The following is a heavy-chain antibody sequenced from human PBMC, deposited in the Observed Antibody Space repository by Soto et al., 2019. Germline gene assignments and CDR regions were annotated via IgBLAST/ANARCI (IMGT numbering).Heavy chain of an antibody. D-gene: IGHD2-2*01. J-gene: IGHJ3*02. Sequence: GASVKGSCKASGYTFTRDAMHWVRQAPGQRLEWMGWINAGNGNTKYSQKFQGRVTITRDTSASTAYMELSSLRSEDTAVYYCARDLVVVPAAISPPHAFDIWGQGTMVTVSS. CDR3: ARDLVVVPAAISPPHAFDI. CDR2: INAGNGNT. CDR1: GYTFTRDA. V-gene: IGHV1-3*01.